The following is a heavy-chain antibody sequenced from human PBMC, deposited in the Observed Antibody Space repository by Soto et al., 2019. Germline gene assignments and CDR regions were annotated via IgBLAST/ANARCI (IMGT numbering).Heavy chain of an antibody. CDR3: AKDTAYAMVV. J-gene: IGHJ6*02. CDR2: INSDGSGT. D-gene: IGHD2-15*01. CDR1: GFDFSNSW. Sequence: EVQLVESGGGLVQTGGSLRLSCAASGFDFSNSWIHWVRQGPGKGLVWVSHINSDGSGTTYADSVKGRFTISRDNAKTTVYLQMNSLRAEDTAVYYCAKDTAYAMVVWGQGTTVTVSS. V-gene: IGHV3-74*01.